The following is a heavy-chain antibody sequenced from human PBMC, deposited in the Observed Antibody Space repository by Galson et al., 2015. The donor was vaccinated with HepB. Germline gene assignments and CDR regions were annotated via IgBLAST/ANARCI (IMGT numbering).Heavy chain of an antibody. Sequence: SLRLSCAASGFPFRSYAMHWVRQAPGKGLEWVALISSDGSNEFYADSVKGRFTISRDNSKSTLYLQVNSLRPEDTALYYCARDWGVGDAFYDYGDYWGQGTLVTVSS. CDR3: ARDWGVGDAFYDYGDY. D-gene: IGHD3-16*01. J-gene: IGHJ4*02. CDR2: ISSDGSNE. CDR1: GFPFRSYA. V-gene: IGHV3-30-3*01.